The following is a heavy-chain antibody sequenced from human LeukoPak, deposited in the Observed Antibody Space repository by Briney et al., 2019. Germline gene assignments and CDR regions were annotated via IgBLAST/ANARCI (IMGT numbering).Heavy chain of an antibody. D-gene: IGHD6-19*01. J-gene: IGHJ6*02. CDR1: GFTFDDYA. V-gene: IGHV3-9*01. CDR3: AEGSGWYYYYGMDV. Sequence: GGSLRLSCAASGFTFDDYAMHWVRQAPGKGLEWVSGISWNSGSIGYADSVKGRFAISRDNAKNSLYLQMNSLRAEDTALYYCAEGSGWYYYYGMDVWGQGTTVTVSS. CDR2: ISWNSGSI.